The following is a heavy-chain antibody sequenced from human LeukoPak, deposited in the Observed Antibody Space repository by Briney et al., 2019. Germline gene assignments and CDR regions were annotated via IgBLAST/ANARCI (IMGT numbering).Heavy chain of an antibody. J-gene: IGHJ6*02. CDR3: AKGRRDGFNYGIDV. Sequence: GGSLRLSCAASGFTFSSYVMSWVRQAPGKGLQWVSDISGSGGSTYHADSVKGRFTISRDNSKNTLYLQMNSLRAEDTAVCYCAKGRRDGFNYGIDVWGQGTTVTVSS. V-gene: IGHV3-23*01. CDR1: GFTFSSYV. D-gene: IGHD5-24*01. CDR2: ISGSGGST.